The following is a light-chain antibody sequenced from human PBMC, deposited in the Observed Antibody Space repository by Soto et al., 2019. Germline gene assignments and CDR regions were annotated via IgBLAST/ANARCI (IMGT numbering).Light chain of an antibody. J-gene: IGKJ5*01. CDR1: QSLLHSNGYNY. CDR2: LGS. Sequence: DLVMTQSPLSLPVTPGEPASISCRSSQSLLHSNGYNYLDWYLQKPGQSPQLLIYLGSNRASGVPDRFSGSGSGTDFTLKISRVEAEDVGVYYCMQALQTPMYTFGQGTRPEIK. V-gene: IGKV2-28*01. CDR3: MQALQTPMYT.